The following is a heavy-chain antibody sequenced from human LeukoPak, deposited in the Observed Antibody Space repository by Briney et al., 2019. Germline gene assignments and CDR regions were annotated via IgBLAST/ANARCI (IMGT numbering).Heavy chain of an antibody. CDR1: GGSFSGYY. Sequence: SETLSLTCAVYGGSFSGYYWSWIRQPPGKGLEWIGEINHSGSTNYNPFLKSRVTISVDTSKNQFSLKLSSVTAADTAVYYCARIGSSGYRALDYWGQGTLVTVSS. J-gene: IGHJ4*02. CDR3: ARIGSSGYRALDY. V-gene: IGHV4-34*01. D-gene: IGHD3-22*01. CDR2: INHSGST.